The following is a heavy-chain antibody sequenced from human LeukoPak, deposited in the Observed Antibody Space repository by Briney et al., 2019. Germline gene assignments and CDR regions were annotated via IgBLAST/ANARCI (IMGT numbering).Heavy chain of an antibody. CDR3: ARDREGTAMGERYFDY. CDR1: GGSISSSSYY. CDR2: IYYSGST. D-gene: IGHD5-18*01. J-gene: IGHJ4*02. V-gene: IGHV4-39*07. Sequence: PSETLSLTCTVSGGSISSSSYYWGWIRQPPGKGLEWIGSIYYSGSTYYNPSLKSRVTISVDTSKNQFSLKLSSVTAADTAVYYCARDREGTAMGERYFDYWGQGTLVTVSS.